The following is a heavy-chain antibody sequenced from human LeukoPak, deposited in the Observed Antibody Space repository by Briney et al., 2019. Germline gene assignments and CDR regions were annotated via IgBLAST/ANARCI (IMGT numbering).Heavy chain of an antibody. J-gene: IGHJ4*02. CDR2: IWYDGSNK. V-gene: IGHV3-33*01. CDR1: GVTFSSYG. CDR3: ARAGGYHRKDYFDY. D-gene: IGHD5-12*01. Sequence: GGSLRLSCAASGVTFSSYGMHWVSQAPGKGLEWVAVIWYDGSNKYYADSVKGRFTISRDNSKNTLYLQMNSLRAGDTAVYYCARAGGYHRKDYFDYWGQGTLVTVSS.